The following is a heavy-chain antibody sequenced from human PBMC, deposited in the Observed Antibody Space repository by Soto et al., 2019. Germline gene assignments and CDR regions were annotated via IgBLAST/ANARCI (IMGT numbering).Heavy chain of an antibody. J-gene: IGHJ3*02. CDR2: INPNSGGT. CDR1: GYTFTGYY. Sequence: ASVKVSCKASGYTFTGYYMHCVRQAPGQVLEWMGWINPNSGGTNYAQKFQGRVTMTRDTSISTAYMELSRLRSDDTAVYYCARGGSSWCYEGYYVNAFDIWGQGTMVTVSS. D-gene: IGHD6-13*01. CDR3: ARGGSSWCYEGYYVNAFDI. V-gene: IGHV1-2*02.